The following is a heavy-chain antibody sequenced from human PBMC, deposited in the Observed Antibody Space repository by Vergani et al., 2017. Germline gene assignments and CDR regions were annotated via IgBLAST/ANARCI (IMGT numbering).Heavy chain of an antibody. V-gene: IGHV4-30-2*05. CDR3: ARRIAARIDY. Sequence: QLQLQESGSGLVKPSQTLSLTCAVSGGSISSGGYSWSWIRQPPGKGLEWIGYIYYSGSTYYNPSLKSRVTISVDTSKNQFSLKLSSVTAADTAVYYCARRIAARIDYWGQGTLVTVSS. CDR2: IYYSGST. D-gene: IGHD6-6*01. CDR1: GGSISSGGYS. J-gene: IGHJ4*02.